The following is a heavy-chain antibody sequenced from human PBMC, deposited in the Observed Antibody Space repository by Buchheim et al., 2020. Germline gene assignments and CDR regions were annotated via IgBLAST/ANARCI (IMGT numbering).Heavy chain of an antibody. CDR3: ARGETTKWYIDL. D-gene: IGHD4-17*01. CDR2: VYPSGST. J-gene: IGHJ2*01. V-gene: IGHV4-4*02. Sequence: QVQLQESGPGLVKPSGTLSLTCAVSGGSISSSNWWNWVRQPPGKGLEWIGEVYPSGSTNYNPSLKSRVTISLDKSKNQFSLKVNSLTAADTAVYYCARGETTKWYIDLWGRGTL. CDR1: GGSISSSNW.